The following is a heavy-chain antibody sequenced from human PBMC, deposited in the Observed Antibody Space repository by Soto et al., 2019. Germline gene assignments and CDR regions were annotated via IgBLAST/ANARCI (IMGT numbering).Heavy chain of an antibody. Sequence: SGPTLVNPTQTLTLTCTFSGFSLSTSGMCVSWIRQPPGKALEWLALIDWDDDKYYSTSLKTRLTISKDTSKNQVVLTMTNMDPVDTATYYCARTLVVTALYYYYYGMDVCGQWSTATVSS. V-gene: IGHV2-70*01. CDR1: GFSLSTSGMC. CDR3: ARTLVVTALYYYYYGMDV. D-gene: IGHD2-21*02. CDR2: IDWDDDK. J-gene: IGHJ6*02.